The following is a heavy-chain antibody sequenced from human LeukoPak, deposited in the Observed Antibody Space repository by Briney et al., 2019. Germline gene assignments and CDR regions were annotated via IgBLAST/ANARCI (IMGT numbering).Heavy chain of an antibody. D-gene: IGHD3-22*01. V-gene: IGHV1-18*01. CDR2: ISAYNGNT. CDR3: ARVYYYDSSGLWWPVDY. J-gene: IGHJ4*02. CDR1: GYTFTSYG. Sequence: ASVKVSCKASGYTFTSYGISWMRQAPGQGLEWMGWISAYNGNTNYAQKLQGRVTMTTDTSTSTAYMELRSLRSDDTAVYYCARVYYYDSSGLWWPVDYWGQGTLVTVSS.